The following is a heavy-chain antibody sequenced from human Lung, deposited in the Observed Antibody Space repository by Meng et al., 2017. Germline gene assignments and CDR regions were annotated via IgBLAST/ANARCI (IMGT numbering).Heavy chain of an antibody. Sequence: QVQLVQSGAEVKKPGASVKVSCKASGYTFTKYGITWVRQAPGQGLEWMGWISGYNGNTNYAKKLKGRVTMTTDTSTSTAYMEMRSLRSDDAAVYYCARAEEEYCSDGSCPNFDFWGQGTLVTVSS. CDR3: ARAEEEYCSDGSCPNFDF. CDR1: GYTFTKYG. V-gene: IGHV1-18*01. D-gene: IGHD2-15*01. J-gene: IGHJ4*02. CDR2: ISGYNGNT.